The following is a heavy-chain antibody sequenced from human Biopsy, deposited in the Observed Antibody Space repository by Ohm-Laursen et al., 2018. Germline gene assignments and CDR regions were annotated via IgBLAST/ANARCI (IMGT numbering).Heavy chain of an antibody. J-gene: IGHJ2*01. CDR1: GGSIISYY. D-gene: IGHD3-22*01. Sequence: GTLSLTCSVSGGSIISYYWSWIRQPPGKGLEWIGYVYYTGSTDYNPSLQSRVTISVDTSKNHFSLRLRSVTPADTAIYYCARDREYYSDRTVPGYFDLWGRGTLVTVSS. CDR2: VYYTGST. V-gene: IGHV4-59*01. CDR3: ARDREYYSDRTVPGYFDL.